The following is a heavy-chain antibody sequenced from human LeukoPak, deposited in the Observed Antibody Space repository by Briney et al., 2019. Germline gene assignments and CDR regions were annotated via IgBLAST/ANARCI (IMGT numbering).Heavy chain of an antibody. CDR1: GYTFSSYG. J-gene: IGHJ4*02. V-gene: IGHV1-18*01. Sequence: ASVKVSCKASGYTFSSYGISWVRQAPGQGLEWMGWISGYNGNTHYAHNLQGRVTMTTDTSTSTAYMELRSLRSDDTAVYYCARAGGNRFDYWGQGTLVTVSS. CDR3: ARAGGNRFDY. CDR2: ISGYNGNT. D-gene: IGHD1-14*01.